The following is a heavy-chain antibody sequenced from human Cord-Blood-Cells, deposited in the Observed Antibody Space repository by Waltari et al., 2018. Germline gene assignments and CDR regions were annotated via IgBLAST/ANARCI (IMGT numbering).Heavy chain of an antibody. D-gene: IGHD3-10*01. V-gene: IGHV1-3*01. CDR3: ARDGGTMVQGLYYYYGMDV. CDR2: VNAGNGNT. J-gene: IGHJ6*02. Sequence: QVQLVQSGAEVKKPGASVKVSCKASGYTFTSYAMHWVRQAPGQRLEWMGWVNAGNGNTKDSQNFQGRVIITRYTSASTAYMELSSLRSEDTAVYYCARDGGTMVQGLYYYYGMDVWGQGTTVTVSS. CDR1: GYTFTSYA.